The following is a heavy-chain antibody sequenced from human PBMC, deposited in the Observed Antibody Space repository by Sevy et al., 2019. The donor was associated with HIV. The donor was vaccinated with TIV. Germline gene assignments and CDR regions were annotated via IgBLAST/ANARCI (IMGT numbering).Heavy chain of an antibody. Sequence: GGSLRLSCAASGFTFSKYSMRWVRQPPGKGLEWVSTLSFGCGEINYADSVKGRFTISRDNSKSSVYLQMNNLGPDDTAVYYCAREGCTKPHDYWGQGTLVTVSS. J-gene: IGHJ4*02. CDR2: LSFGCGEI. D-gene: IGHD2-8*01. V-gene: IGHV3-23*01. CDR1: GFTFSKYS. CDR3: AREGCTKPHDY.